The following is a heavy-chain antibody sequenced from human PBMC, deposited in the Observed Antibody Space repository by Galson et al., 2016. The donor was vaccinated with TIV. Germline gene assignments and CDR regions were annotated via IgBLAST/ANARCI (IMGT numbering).Heavy chain of an antibody. Sequence: TLSLPCTVSRGSINSGDYYWNWIRQPPGKGLEWLGCIDGSGSTYYSPSLESRLTISIDRSKSQFSLNLRSLTAADTAVYDCARDLFQYDSSRYRDEFPYYYYGLDVWGQGTPVTVSS. CDR1: RGSINSGDYY. CDR2: IDGSGST. D-gene: IGHD3-22*01. CDR3: ARDLFQYDSSRYRDEFPYYYYGLDV. J-gene: IGHJ6*02. V-gene: IGHV4-30-4*08.